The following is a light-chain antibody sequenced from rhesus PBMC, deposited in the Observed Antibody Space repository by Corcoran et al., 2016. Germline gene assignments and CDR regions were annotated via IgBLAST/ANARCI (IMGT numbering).Light chain of an antibody. Sequence: DVVMTQSPLSLPITPGQPASISCRSSQSLVHSNGNTYLSWYQQNPGQHPRRLIYQVSTRDSGVHDRFSGSGAGTDCKMKISRVEAEDVGVYYCGQGTNVPWTFGQGTKVEIK. J-gene: IGKJ1*01. CDR3: GQGTNVPWT. CDR1: QSLVHSNGNTY. CDR2: QVS. V-gene: IGKV2-65*01.